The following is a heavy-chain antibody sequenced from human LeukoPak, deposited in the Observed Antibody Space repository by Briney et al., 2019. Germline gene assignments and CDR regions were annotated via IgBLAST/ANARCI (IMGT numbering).Heavy chain of an antibody. CDR2: IYSGGSK. Sequence: GGSLRLSCVASGFIANNNDMSWVRQAPGKGLEWVSVIYSGGSKYYADSVRGRFTISRDNSNNTLFPQMNSLRAEDTAVYYCAREDCSGGKCYGDFAYWGQGTLVTVSS. D-gene: IGHD2-15*01. J-gene: IGHJ4*02. CDR3: AREDCSGGKCYGDFAY. CDR1: GFIANNND. V-gene: IGHV3-53*01.